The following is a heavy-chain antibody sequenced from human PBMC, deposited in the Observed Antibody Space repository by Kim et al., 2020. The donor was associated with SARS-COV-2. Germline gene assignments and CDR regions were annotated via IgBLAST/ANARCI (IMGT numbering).Heavy chain of an antibody. CDR3: ARDYRGDSSGYYSDAFDI. CDR1: GGSISSGDYY. CDR2: IYYSGST. Sequence: SETLSLTCTVSGGSISSGDYYWSWIRQPPGKGLEWIGYIYYSGSTYYNPSLKSRVTISVDTSKNQFSLKLSSVTAADTAVYYCARDYRGDSSGYYSDAFDIWGQGTMVTVSS. J-gene: IGHJ3*02. V-gene: IGHV4-30-4*01. D-gene: IGHD3-22*01.